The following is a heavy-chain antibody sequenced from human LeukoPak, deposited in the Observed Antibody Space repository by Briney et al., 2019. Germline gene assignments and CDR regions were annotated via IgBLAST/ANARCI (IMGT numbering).Heavy chain of an antibody. V-gene: IGHV3-53*01. CDR3: ARDLRWELLGTDTYYFDY. CDR2: IYSGGAI. CDR1: GFAVGSNY. Sequence: PGGSLRLSCVASGFAVGSNYMSWVRQAPGKGLEWVSLIYSGGAIRYADSVKGRFTISRDSSKNTLFLQMNDLTVEDTARYYCARDLRWELLGTDTYYFDYWGQGTLVTVSS. D-gene: IGHD1-26*01. J-gene: IGHJ4*02.